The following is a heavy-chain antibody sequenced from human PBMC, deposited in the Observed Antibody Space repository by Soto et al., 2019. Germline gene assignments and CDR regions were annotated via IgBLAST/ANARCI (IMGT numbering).Heavy chain of an antibody. J-gene: IGHJ6*02. CDR1: GGSISSGGYS. D-gene: IGHD3-3*02. Sequence: SETLSLTCAVSGGSISSGGYSWSWIRQPPGKGLEWIGYIYHSGSTYYNPSLKSRVTISVDRSKNQFSLKLSSVTAADTAVYYCVRDKGRQQLGGNYYYGIDVWGQGTMVTVSS. CDR2: IYHSGST. CDR3: VRDKGRQQLGGNYYYGIDV. V-gene: IGHV4-30-2*01.